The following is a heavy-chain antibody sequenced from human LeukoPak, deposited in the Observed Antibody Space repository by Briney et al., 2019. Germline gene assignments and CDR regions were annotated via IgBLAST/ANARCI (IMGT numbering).Heavy chain of an antibody. CDR3: VRGFAGFDP. V-gene: IGHV3-7*01. Sequence: GGSLRLSCAASGFTLSINWMSWVRQAPGKGLEWVANIRQDGGEKYYVDSVKGRFSISRDNAKNSLYLQMNSLRAEDTAVYFCVRGFAGFDPWGQGTLVTVS. CDR2: IRQDGGEK. J-gene: IGHJ5*02. CDR1: GFTLSINW. D-gene: IGHD3-10*01.